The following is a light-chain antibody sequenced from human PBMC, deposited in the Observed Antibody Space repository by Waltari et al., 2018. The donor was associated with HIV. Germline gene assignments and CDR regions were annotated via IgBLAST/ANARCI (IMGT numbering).Light chain of an antibody. Sequence: ALTQPPSASGSPGTSVTISCTGGDSDIGSTNFVSWYQQHPGKAPKTMLYEVTNPPSGVSHRFSGAKSGSVASLTVSGLPADDEADYYCSSYAGRDIRVVFGGGTKLTVL. CDR3: SSYAGRDIRVV. CDR1: DSDIGSTNF. CDR2: EVT. J-gene: IGLJ2*01. V-gene: IGLV2-8*01.